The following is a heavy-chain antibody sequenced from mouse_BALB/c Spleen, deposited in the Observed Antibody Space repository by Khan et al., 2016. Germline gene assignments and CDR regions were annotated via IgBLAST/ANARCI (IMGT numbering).Heavy chain of an antibody. Sequence: EVELVESGGGLVKPGGSLKLSCAASGFTFSTYTMSWVRQTPEKRLEWVAAISSGGSYIYYPDSVKGRFTISRDTAKNTLYLQMSRLKSEDTAMYYCTRDRGSGYGISLFAYWGQGTLVTVSA. CDR2: ISSGGSYI. CDR1: GFTFSTYT. CDR3: TRDRGSGYGISLFAY. D-gene: IGHD1-2*01. J-gene: IGHJ3*01. V-gene: IGHV5-6-4*01.